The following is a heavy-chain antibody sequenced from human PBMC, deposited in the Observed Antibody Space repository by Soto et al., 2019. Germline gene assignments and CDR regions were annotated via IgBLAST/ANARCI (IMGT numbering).Heavy chain of an antibody. D-gene: IGHD3-22*01. CDR3: ATSPTGSGYDPRWYLCRMDL. J-gene: IGHJ6*02. V-gene: IGHV4-4*02. Sequence: QVQLQESGPGLVKPSGTLSLTCAVSGGSISSSNWWSWVRQPPGKGLEWIGEIYHSGSTNYNPSLKSRVAIAVNESMNQFAQQLSSVAAVVAAVYYCATSPTGSGYDPRWYLCRMDLWGRGISVPVAS. CDR1: GGSISSSNW. CDR2: IYHSGST.